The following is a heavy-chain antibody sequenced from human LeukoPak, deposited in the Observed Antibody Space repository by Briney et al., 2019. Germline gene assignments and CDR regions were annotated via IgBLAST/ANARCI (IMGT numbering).Heavy chain of an antibody. D-gene: IGHD1-26*01. CDR2: IWYDGSNK. V-gene: IGHV3-33*01. CDR1: GFTFSSYG. Sequence: PGRSLRLSCAASGFTFSSYGMHWVRQAPGKGLEWVAVIWYDGSNKYYADSVKGRFTISRDNSKNTLYLQMNSLRAEDTAVYYCARDLSIVGATTSIGPDYWGQGTLVTVSS. CDR3: ARDLSIVGATTSIGPDY. J-gene: IGHJ4*02.